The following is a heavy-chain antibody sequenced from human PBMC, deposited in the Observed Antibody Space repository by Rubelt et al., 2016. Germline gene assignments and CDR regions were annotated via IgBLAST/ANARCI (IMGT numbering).Heavy chain of an antibody. CDR2: ISYDGSNK. V-gene: IGHV3-30*04. CDR3: ARDCEAIVATIPDY. J-gene: IGHJ4*02. CDR1: GFTFSSYA. D-gene: IGHD5-12*01. Sequence: GGGVVQPGRSLRLSCAASGFTFSSYAMHWVRQAPGKGLEWVAVISYDGSNKYYADSVKGRFTISRDNSKNTLYLQMNSLRAEDTAVYYCARDCEAIVATIPDYWGQGTLVTVSS.